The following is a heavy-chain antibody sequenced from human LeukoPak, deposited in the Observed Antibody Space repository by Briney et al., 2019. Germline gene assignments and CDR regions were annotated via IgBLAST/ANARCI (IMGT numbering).Heavy chain of an antibody. CDR1: GGSFSGYY. J-gene: IGHJ4*02. CDR3: ARDQRWLQLGFDY. V-gene: IGHV3-11*01. CDR2: ISSSGSTI. D-gene: IGHD5-24*01. Sequence: LSLTCAVYGGSFSGYYWSWIRQAPGKGLEWVSYISSSGSTIYYADSVKGRFTISRDNAKNSLYLQMNSLRAEDTAVYYCARDQRWLQLGFDYWGQGTLVTVSS.